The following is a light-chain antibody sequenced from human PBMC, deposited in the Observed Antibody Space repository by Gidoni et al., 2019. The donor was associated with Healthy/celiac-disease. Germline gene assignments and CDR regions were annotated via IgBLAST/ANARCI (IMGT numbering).Light chain of an antibody. V-gene: IGKV1-5*03. J-gene: IGKJ1*01. CDR1: QSISSW. CDR3: QQYNSYSWT. Sequence: SVGDRVTITCRARQSISSWLAWYQQKPGKAPKLLIYKASSLESGVPSRFSGSGSGTEFTLTISSLQPDDFATYYCQQYNSYSWTFGQGTKVEIK. CDR2: KAS.